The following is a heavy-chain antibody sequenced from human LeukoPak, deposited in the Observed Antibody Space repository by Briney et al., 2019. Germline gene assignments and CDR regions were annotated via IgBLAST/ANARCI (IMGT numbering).Heavy chain of an antibody. D-gene: IGHD3-9*01. V-gene: IGHV3-72*01. CDR2: TRNKAKSYTT. CDR3: VRVGIGHQFDDY. CDR1: GFTFTDRY. Sequence: GGSLRLSCAASGFTFTDRYMGWVRQAPGKGLDWVGRTRNKAKSYTTEYAASVRGRFTISGDDSKSSLYLQMNSLQAEDTAVYYCVRVGIGHQFDDYWGQGALVTVSS. J-gene: IGHJ4*02.